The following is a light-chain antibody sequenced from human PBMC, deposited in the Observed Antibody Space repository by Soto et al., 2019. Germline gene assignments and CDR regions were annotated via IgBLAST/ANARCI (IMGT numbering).Light chain of an antibody. CDR1: QSVSSY. CDR2: EAS. J-gene: IGKJ1*01. Sequence: EIVLTQSPATLSLSPGERATLSCRASQSVSSYLAWYQQNPGQAPRLLIYEASNRATGIPARFSGSGSGTDFTLTISSLEPEDFAVYYWQQRSNWPPTFGQGTKVEIK. V-gene: IGKV3-11*01. CDR3: QQRSNWPPT.